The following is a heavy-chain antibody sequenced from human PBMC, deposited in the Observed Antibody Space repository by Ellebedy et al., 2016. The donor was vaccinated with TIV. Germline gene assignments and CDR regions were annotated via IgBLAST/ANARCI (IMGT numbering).Heavy chain of an antibody. CDR1: GYTFRYFY. Sequence: ASVKVSCXASGYTFRYFYMHWVRQAPGQGLEWVGVTNPRDAGTTYAQKFQDRVTMTSDTSTSTFYMDLRSLTSEDTAVYYCARGNTAMAMVDYWGQGTLVTVSS. CDR3: ARGNTAMAMVDY. V-gene: IGHV1-46*01. J-gene: IGHJ4*02. CDR2: TNPRDAGT. D-gene: IGHD5-18*01.